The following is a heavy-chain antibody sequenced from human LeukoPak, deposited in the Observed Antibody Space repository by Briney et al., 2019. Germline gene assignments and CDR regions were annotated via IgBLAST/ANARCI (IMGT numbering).Heavy chain of an antibody. CDR1: GFTFISYA. D-gene: IGHD3-9*01. CDR2: IRYDGSNK. V-gene: IGHV3-30*02. CDR3: AKDTGERLGILTGYYKSRKSYFDY. Sequence: PGGSLRLSCAASGFTFISYAMHWVRQAPGKGLEWVAFIRYDGSNKYYADSVKGRFTISRDNSKNTLYLQMNSLRAEDTAVYYCAKDTGERLGILTGYYKSRKSYFDYWGQGTLVTVSS. J-gene: IGHJ4*02.